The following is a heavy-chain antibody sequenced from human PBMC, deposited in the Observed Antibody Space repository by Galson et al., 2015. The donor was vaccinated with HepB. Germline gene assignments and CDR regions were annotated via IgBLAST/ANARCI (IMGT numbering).Heavy chain of an antibody. CDR2: ISGSGTTT. J-gene: IGHJ5*02. CDR3: AKAAGWFDP. V-gene: IGHV3-11*01. Sequence: SLRLSCAVSGFSFSDFYMTWIRQAPGKGLEWISYISGSGTTTYYADSLKGRFTVSRDNAKKSLHLQMNSLRAEDTAVYYCAKAAGWFDPLGQGTLVTVSS. CDR1: GFSFSDFY.